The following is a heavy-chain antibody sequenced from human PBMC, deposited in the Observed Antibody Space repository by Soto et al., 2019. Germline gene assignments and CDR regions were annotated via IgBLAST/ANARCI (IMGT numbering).Heavy chain of an antibody. D-gene: IGHD2-2*01. V-gene: IGHV3-9*01. Sequence: GGSLRLSCAASGFTFDDYAMHWVRQAPGKGLEWVSGISWNSGSIGYADSVKGRFTISRDNAKNSLYLQMNSLRAEDTALYYCAKARGYCSSTRCLKTYYYYYGMDVWGQGTTVTVSS. CDR2: ISWNSGSI. CDR1: GFTFDDYA. J-gene: IGHJ6*02. CDR3: AKARGYCSSTRCLKTYYYYYGMDV.